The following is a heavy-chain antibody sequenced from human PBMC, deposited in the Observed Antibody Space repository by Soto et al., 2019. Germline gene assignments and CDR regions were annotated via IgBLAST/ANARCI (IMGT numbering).Heavy chain of an antibody. CDR3: ARTRRGVAVAGTRYYFDY. Sequence: QVQLVQSGAAVKKPGSSVKVSCKASGGTFSSYTISWVRQAPGQGLEWMGRIIPILGIANYAQKFQGRVTITADKSTSTAYMELSSLRSEDTAVYYCARTRRGVAVAGTRYYFDYWGQGTLVTVSS. CDR1: GGTFSSYT. J-gene: IGHJ4*02. D-gene: IGHD6-19*01. CDR2: IIPILGIA. V-gene: IGHV1-69*02.